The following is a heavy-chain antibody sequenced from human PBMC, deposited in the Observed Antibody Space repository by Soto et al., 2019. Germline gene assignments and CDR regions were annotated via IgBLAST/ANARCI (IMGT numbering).Heavy chain of an antibody. CDR1: GYTFTSYY. V-gene: IGHV1-18*04. CDR2: ISAYNGNT. Sequence: QVQLVQSGAEVKKPGASVKVSCKASGYTFTSYYMHWVRQAPGQGLEWMGWISAYNGNTNYAQKLQGRVTMTTDTSTSTAYMELRSLRSDDTAVYYCARCLNYYGSGSYDYWGQGTLVTVSS. D-gene: IGHD3-10*01. CDR3: ARCLNYYGSGSYDY. J-gene: IGHJ4*02.